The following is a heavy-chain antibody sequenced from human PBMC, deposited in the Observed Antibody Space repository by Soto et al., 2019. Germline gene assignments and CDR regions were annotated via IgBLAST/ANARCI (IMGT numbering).Heavy chain of an antibody. D-gene: IGHD5-12*01. Sequence: QVQLVESGGGVVQPGTSLRLSCAVSGFTFRSYATHWVRQAPGGALEWVSLISYDGNNNYYADSVKGRFTISRDTFKNTLFLQMNSLRREDTAMYYCARGIGDGYNLDYWGQGTLVTVSS. CDR3: ARGIGDGYNLDY. CDR2: ISYDGNNN. CDR1: GFTFRSYA. V-gene: IGHV3-30-3*01. J-gene: IGHJ4*02.